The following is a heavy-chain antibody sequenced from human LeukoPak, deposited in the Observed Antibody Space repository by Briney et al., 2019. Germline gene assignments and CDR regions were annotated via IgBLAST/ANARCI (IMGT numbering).Heavy chain of an antibody. CDR1: GFTFSSYW. V-gene: IGHV3-7*03. Sequence: GGSLRLSCAASGFTFSSYWMTWVRQTPGKGLEWVANIKQDGSEEYYVDSVKGRFTISRDNAKNSLYLQMNSLRAEDTAMYYCAKGTKPVMTIPDYWGQGILVTVSS. CDR2: IKQDGSEE. D-gene: IGHD1/OR15-1a*01. CDR3: AKGTKPVMTIPDY. J-gene: IGHJ4*02.